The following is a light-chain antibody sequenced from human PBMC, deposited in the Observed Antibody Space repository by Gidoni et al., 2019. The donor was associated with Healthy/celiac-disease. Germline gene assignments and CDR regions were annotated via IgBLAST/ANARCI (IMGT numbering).Light chain of an antibody. V-gene: IGKV3-11*01. CDR3: QQRSNWPPLT. J-gene: IGKJ4*01. CDR1: QTVSSY. CDR2: DAS. Sequence: EIVLTQSPATLPLPPGETATLSCRTSQTVSSYLAWYQQKPGQAPRLLIYDASNKATGIPARFSGSGSGTDFTLTISSLEPEDFAVYYCQQRSNWPPLTFGGGTKVEIK.